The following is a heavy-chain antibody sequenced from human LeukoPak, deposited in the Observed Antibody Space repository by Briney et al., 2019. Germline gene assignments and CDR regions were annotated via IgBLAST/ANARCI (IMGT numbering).Heavy chain of an antibody. J-gene: IGHJ4*02. Sequence: ASVKVSCKASGYTFTGYYMHWVRQAPGQGLEWMGWINPNSGGTNYAQKFQGRVTMTRDTSISTAYMELSRLRSDDTAVYYCARDIVATIPYFDYWGQGTLATVSS. CDR2: INPNSGGT. CDR3: ARDIVATIPYFDY. V-gene: IGHV1-2*02. D-gene: IGHD5-12*01. CDR1: GYTFTGYY.